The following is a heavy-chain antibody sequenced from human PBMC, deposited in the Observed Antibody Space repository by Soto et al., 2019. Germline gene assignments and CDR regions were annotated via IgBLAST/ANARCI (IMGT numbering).Heavy chain of an antibody. D-gene: IGHD3-9*01. CDR1: GGSISSVGYY. Sequence: QVQLQESGPGLMKPSQTLSLTCTVSGGSISSVGYYWSWIRQHQGKGLEWIAYIYDSGSTYYNPSLKIRLTISVDTSTNQFSLKLSSVTAADTAVYYCARGGDFLTGYYGFDYWGQGTLVTVSS. CDR2: IYDSGST. V-gene: IGHV4-31*03. CDR3: ARGGDFLTGYYGFDY. J-gene: IGHJ4*02.